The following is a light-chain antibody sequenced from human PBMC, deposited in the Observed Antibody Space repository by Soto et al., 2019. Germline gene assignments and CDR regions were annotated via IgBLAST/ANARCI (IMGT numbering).Light chain of an antibody. CDR1: QSVSSY. J-gene: IGKJ5*01. V-gene: IGKV3-11*01. Sequence: ETVLTQSPATLSLSPGERATLSCRASQSVSSYLAWYQQKPGQAPRLLIYDASNRAPGIPARFSGSGSGTDSTLTITSLEPEDFAVYYCQQRSNWPPVTFSQGTRLEIK. CDR3: QQRSNWPPVT. CDR2: DAS.